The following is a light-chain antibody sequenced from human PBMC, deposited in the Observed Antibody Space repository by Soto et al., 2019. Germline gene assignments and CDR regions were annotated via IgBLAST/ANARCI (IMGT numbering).Light chain of an antibody. CDR3: SSYAGSNNVV. J-gene: IGLJ2*01. V-gene: IGLV2-8*01. Sequence: QSALTQPPSASGSPGQSVTISCTGTSSDVGGYNYVSWYQQHPGNAPKLMIYDVSKRPSGVPDRFSGSKSGNTASLTVSGLQAEDEADYYCSSYAGSNNVVFGGGTQLTVL. CDR2: DVS. CDR1: SSDVGGYNY.